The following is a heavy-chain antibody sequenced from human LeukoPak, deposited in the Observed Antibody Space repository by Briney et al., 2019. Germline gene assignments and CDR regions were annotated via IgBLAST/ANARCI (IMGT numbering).Heavy chain of an antibody. CDR3: ARAVGAMAALDY. CDR1: GFTFSSYA. D-gene: IGHD5-24*01. CDR2: IYYSGST. V-gene: IGHV4-59*01. J-gene: IGHJ4*02. Sequence: PGGSLRLSCAASGFTFSSYAMSWVRQAPGKGLEWVGYIYYSGSTNYNPSLKGRVTISVDTSKTEFSLKLSSVTAADTAVYYCARAVGAMAALDYWGQGTLVTVSS.